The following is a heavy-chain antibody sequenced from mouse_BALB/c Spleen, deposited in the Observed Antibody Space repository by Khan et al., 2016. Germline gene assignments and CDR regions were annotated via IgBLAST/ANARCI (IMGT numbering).Heavy chain of an antibody. CDR1: GYTFTSYY. CDR2: IYPGNVNT. CDR3: ARSTMTQLDY. D-gene: IGHD2-4*01. J-gene: IGHJ2*01. V-gene: IGHV1S56*01. Sequence: QVQLQQSGPELVKPGASVRISCKASGYTFTSYYIHWVKQRPGQGLEWIGWIYPGNVNTKYNEKFKGKATLTADKSSSTAYMQLSSLTSEDSAVYFCARSTMTQLDYWGQGTTLTVSS.